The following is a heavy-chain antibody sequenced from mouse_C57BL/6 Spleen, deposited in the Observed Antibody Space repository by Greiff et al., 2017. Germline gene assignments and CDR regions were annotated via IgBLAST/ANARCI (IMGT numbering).Heavy chain of an antibody. CDR3: ARRGRTGHFDY. V-gene: IGHV1-80*01. CDR1: GYAFSSYW. D-gene: IGHD4-1*01. CDR2: IYPGDGDT. Sequence: QVQLQQSGAELVKPGASVKISCKASGYAFSSYWMNWVKQRPGQGLEWIGQIYPGDGDTNYNGKFKGKATLTVDKSSSTAYMQLSSLTSEDSAVYYCARRGRTGHFDYWGQGTTLTVSS. J-gene: IGHJ2*01.